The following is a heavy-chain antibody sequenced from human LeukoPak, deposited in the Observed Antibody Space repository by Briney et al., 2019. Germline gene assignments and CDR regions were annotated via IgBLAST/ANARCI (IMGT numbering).Heavy chain of an antibody. CDR3: ARDQSSGAV. CDR2: IRPSGST. J-gene: IGHJ6*02. Sequence: GASLKLSCKASGYTFTSYYIHWVRQAPGQGLEYMGIIRPSGSTAYPQKFQGRVTITADESTSTAYMELSSLRSEDTAVYYCARDQSSGAVWGQGTTVTVSS. D-gene: IGHD6-25*01. V-gene: IGHV1-46*01. CDR1: GYTFTSYY.